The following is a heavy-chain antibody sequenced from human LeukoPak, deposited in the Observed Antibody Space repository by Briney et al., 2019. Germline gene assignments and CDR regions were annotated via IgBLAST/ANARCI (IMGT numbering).Heavy chain of an antibody. CDR1: GFTFSSHW. Sequence: GGSLRLSCAASGFTFSSHWMSWVRQAPGKGLEWVANTKQDGSEKYYIDSVKGRFTISRDNDKNSLNLQMNSLRAEDTAVYYCAREGALWFGESLPGTFDYWGQGTLVTVSS. D-gene: IGHD3-10*01. CDR3: AREGALWFGESLPGTFDY. J-gene: IGHJ4*02. V-gene: IGHV3-7*01. CDR2: TKQDGSEK.